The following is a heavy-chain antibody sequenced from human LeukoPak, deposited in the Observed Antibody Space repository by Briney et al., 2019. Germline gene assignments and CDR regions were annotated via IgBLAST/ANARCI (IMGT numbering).Heavy chain of an antibody. CDR3: ARARYYDFWGGYLFDY. D-gene: IGHD3-3*01. CDR2: ISSSSSYI. Sequence: SGGSLRLSCAASGFTFSNYAMNWVRQAPGKGLEWVSSISSSSSYIYYTDSVKGRFTISRDNAKNTLYLQMNSLRAEDTAVYYCARARYYDFWGGYLFDYWGQGTLVTVSS. CDR1: GFTFSNYA. J-gene: IGHJ4*02. V-gene: IGHV3-21*01.